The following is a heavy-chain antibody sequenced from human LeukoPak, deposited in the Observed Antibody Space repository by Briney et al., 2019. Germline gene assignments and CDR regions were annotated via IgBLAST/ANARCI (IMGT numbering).Heavy chain of an antibody. CDR2: INPNSGGT. J-gene: IGHJ4*02. CDR1: GYTFTGYY. Sequence: ASVKVSCKASGYTFTGYYMHWVRQAPGQGLEWMGWINPNSGGTNYAQKFQGRVTMTRDTSIRSAYMERSRLRSDDAADYYWARGGWYQLLPFDYWGQGTLVTVSS. CDR3: ARGGWYQLLPFDY. V-gene: IGHV1-2*02. D-gene: IGHD2-2*01.